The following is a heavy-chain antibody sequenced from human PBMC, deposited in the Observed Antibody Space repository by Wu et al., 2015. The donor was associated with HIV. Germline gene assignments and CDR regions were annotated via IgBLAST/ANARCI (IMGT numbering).Heavy chain of an antibody. V-gene: IGHV1-69*12. Sequence: QVQLVQSGAEMKKPGSSVKVACKASGGTFKSFAISWVRQAPGQGLEWMGGITPLFGTANYAQKFQGRVTITADESTSTGYMELSSLRSEDTAIYYCATEGGYFLTSSLDSWGQGTLVTVSS. CDR3: ATEGGYFLTSSLDS. CDR1: GGTFKSFA. D-gene: IGHD2-15*01. J-gene: IGHJ4*02. CDR2: ITPLFGTA.